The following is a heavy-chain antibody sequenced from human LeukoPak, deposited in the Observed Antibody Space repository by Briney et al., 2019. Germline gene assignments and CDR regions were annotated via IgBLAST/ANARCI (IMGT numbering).Heavy chain of an antibody. V-gene: IGHV3-23*01. CDR1: GFTFTRNA. Sequence: TGGSLRLSCAASGFTFTRNAMAWVRQAPGKGLEWVSAIDGSGGTTFYADSVKGRVTISRVQSTNTVYLQMNSLRVDDTAVYYCAKAHCSSTSCSRADNWGQGTLVTVSS. D-gene: IGHD2-2*01. J-gene: IGHJ4*02. CDR2: IDGSGGTT. CDR3: AKAHCSSTSCSRADN.